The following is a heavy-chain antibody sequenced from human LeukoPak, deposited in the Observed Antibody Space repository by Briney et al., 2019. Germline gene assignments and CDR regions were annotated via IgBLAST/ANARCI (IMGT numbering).Heavy chain of an antibody. CDR1: GFTFSDYG. D-gene: IGHD4-17*01. V-gene: IGHV3-33*01. CDR2: IWYDGSNK. CDR3: ARDGSDYGEPKDAFDI. J-gene: IGHJ3*02. Sequence: GGSLRLSCAASGFTFSDYGIHWVRQAPGKGLEWVAVIWYDGSNKYYADSVKGRFTISRDNSKNSLYLQMNSLRAEDTAVYYCARDGSDYGEPKDAFDIWGQGTMVTVSS.